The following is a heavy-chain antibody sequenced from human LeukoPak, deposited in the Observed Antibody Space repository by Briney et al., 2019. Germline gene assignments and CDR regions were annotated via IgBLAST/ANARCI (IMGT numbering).Heavy chain of an antibody. D-gene: IGHD5-18*01. V-gene: IGHV3-48*01. J-gene: IGHJ4*02. CDR3: GREAVETPMALKFDY. CDR1: GFTFSNYN. Sequence: GGSLRLSCAASGFTFSNYNMTWVRQAPGKGLEWVSYISSSISTMYYADSVKGRFTISRDNAKNSLYLQMNSLSAEDTAVNYGGREAVETPMALKFDYWGQGTLSPSPQ. CDR2: ISSSISTM.